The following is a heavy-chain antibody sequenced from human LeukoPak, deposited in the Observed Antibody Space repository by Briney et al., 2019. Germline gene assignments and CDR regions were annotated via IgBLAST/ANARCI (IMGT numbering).Heavy chain of an antibody. D-gene: IGHD2-2*01. CDR2: IRANAGTT. CDR3: AKDHSEYCSDISRSASYN. V-gene: IGHV3-23*01. Sequence: GRTLRLFCTASGFIFSDYSMTWVRQAPGQGLVCVAGIRANAGTTHIADSVRGRFTISRDTSKKTLYLFMNDLRVEDTALYYCAKDHSEYCSDISRSASYNLGHGTLVTVSS. CDR1: GFIFSDYS. J-gene: IGHJ4*01.